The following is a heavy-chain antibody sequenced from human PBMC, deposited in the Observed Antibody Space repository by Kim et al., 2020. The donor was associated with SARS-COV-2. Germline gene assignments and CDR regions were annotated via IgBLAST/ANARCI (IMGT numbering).Heavy chain of an antibody. CDR3: AREGIMTTVTTAYYFDY. CDR2: IIPILGIA. Sequence: SVNVSCKASGGTFSSYAISWVRQAPGQGLEWMGRIIPILGIANYAQKFQGRVTITADKSTSTAYMELSSLRSEDTAVYYCAREGIMTTVTTAYYFDYWGQGTLVTVSS. CDR1: GGTFSSYA. J-gene: IGHJ4*02. D-gene: IGHD4-17*01. V-gene: IGHV1-69*04.